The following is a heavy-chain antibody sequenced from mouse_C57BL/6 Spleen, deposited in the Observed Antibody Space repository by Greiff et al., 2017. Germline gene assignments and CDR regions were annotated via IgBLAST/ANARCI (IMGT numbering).Heavy chain of an antibody. CDR1: GYTFTSYW. Sequence: QVQLQQSGAELVMPGASVKLSCKASGYTFTSYWMHWVKQRPGQGLEWIGEIDPSDSYTNYNQKFKGKSTLTVDKSSSTAYMQLSSLTSEDSAVYYCARSRGGTPFAYWGQGTLVTVSA. J-gene: IGHJ3*01. CDR2: IDPSDSYT. CDR3: ARSRGGTPFAY. V-gene: IGHV1-69*01. D-gene: IGHD4-1*01.